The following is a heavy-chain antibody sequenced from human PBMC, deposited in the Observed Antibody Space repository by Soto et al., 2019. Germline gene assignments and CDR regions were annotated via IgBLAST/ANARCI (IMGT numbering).Heavy chain of an antibody. CDR1: GFTFSNFW. Sequence: EVQLVESGGGLVQPGGSLRLSCPASGFTFSNFWMHWVRQAPGKGLVWVSRINSDGSSTNYADSVKGRFTISRDNAKNTLYRQMNSLRAEDTSVYYCASPVRYSYGYYFYGMDVWGQGTTVTVSS. CDR3: ASPVRYSYGYYFYGMDV. CDR2: INSDGSST. V-gene: IGHV3-74*01. J-gene: IGHJ6*02. D-gene: IGHD5-18*01.